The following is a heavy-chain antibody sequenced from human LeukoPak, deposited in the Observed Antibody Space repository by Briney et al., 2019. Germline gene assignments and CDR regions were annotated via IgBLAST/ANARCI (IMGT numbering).Heavy chain of an antibody. J-gene: IGHJ5*02. CDR2: ISSSSSYI. CDR3: AILEGIVEVVAGTGCDP. Sequence: GRSLRLSCTASGFTFSSYSMNWVRQAPGKGLEWVSSISSSSSYIYYADSVKGRFTISRDNAKNSLYLQMNSLRAEDTAVYYWAILEGIVEVVAGTGCDPWGQGTLVTVSS. D-gene: IGHD2-15*01. CDR1: GFTFSSYS. V-gene: IGHV3-21*01.